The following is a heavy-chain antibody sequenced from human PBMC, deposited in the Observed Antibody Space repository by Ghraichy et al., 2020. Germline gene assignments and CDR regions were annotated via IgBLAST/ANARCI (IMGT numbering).Heavy chain of an antibody. CDR2: IIPIFGTA. CDR3: ASGRSVTPGSGNYYYYGMDV. D-gene: IGHD2-15*01. CDR1: GGTFSSYA. Sequence: SVKVSCKASGGTFSSYAISWVRQAPGQGLEWMGGIIPIFGTANYAQKFQGRVTITADKSTSTAYMELSSLRSEDTAVYYCASGRSVTPGSGNYYYYGMDVWGQGTTVTVSS. V-gene: IGHV1-69*06. J-gene: IGHJ6*02.